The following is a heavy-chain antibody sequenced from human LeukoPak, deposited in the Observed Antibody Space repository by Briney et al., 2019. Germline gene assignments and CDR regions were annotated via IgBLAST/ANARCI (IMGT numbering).Heavy chain of an antibody. D-gene: IGHD1-1*01. CDR2: ISGSGGST. V-gene: IGHV3-23*01. CDR3: AKGSGVHESYYYMDV. CDR1: GFTFSSYA. J-gene: IGHJ6*03. Sequence: PGGSLRLSCAASGFTFSSYAMSWVRQAPGKGLEWVSAISGSGGSTYYADSVKGRFTISRDNSKNTLYLQMNSLRAEDTAVYYCAKGSGVHESYYYMDVWGKGTTVTVSS.